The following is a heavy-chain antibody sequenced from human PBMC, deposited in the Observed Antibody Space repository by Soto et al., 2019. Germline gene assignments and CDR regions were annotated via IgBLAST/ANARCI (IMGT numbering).Heavy chain of an antibody. CDR1: GFTFSSYS. D-gene: IGHD4-17*01. CDR3: ARDSAMDYGDPGYAFDI. Sequence: GGSLRLSCAASGFTFSSYSMNWVRQAPGKGLEWVSSISSSSSYIYYADSVKGRFTISRDNAKNSLYLQMNSLRAEDTAVYYCARDSAMDYGDPGYAFDIWGQGTMVTVSS. CDR2: ISSSSSYI. J-gene: IGHJ3*02. V-gene: IGHV3-21*01.